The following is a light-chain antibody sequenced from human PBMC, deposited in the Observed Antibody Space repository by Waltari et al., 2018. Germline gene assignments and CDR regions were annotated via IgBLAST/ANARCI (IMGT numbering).Light chain of an antibody. CDR1: FSDVGAYDY. V-gene: IGLV2-14*03. J-gene: IGLJ2*01. CDR2: AVS. CDR3: SSYAGRNTL. Sequence: QSALTQPAPVSGSPGQSITFSCPGAFSDVGAYDYVSWYHQLPGRAPTRLIYAVSHRPAVVSNRLSGSKSGNTASLTISGLQAEDEGDYYCSSYAGRNTLFGGGTKLTVL.